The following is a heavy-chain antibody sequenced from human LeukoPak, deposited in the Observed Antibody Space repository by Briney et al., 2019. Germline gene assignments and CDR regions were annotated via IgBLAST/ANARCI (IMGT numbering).Heavy chain of an antibody. CDR3: ARGYGSGNGFYYYYYMDV. Sequence: SETLSLTCIVSSDSITNTTYYWGWIRQSPGKGLEWIGSFYYIGKTYYNPSLKNRATISVDTSKNHFSLRLTSVTAADTAVYYCARGYGSGNGFYYYYYMDVWGKGTTVTISS. J-gene: IGHJ6*03. CDR2: FYYIGKT. V-gene: IGHV4-39*02. CDR1: SDSITNTTYY. D-gene: IGHD3-10*01.